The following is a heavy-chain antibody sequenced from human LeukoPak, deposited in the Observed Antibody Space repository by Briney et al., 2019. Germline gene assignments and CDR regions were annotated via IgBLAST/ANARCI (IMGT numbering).Heavy chain of an antibody. Sequence: ASVKVSCKASGYTFTGYYMHWVRQAPGQGLEWMGWINPNTDDTKYAQKFQDKATMTRDTSISTVYMDRNSLTSDDTAVYYCARGDTVVLIGPTEYYFDYWGQGTLVTVSS. D-gene: IGHD2-15*01. CDR3: ARGDTVVLIGPTEYYFDY. J-gene: IGHJ4*02. CDR1: GYTFTGYY. CDR2: INPNTDDT. V-gene: IGHV1-2*02.